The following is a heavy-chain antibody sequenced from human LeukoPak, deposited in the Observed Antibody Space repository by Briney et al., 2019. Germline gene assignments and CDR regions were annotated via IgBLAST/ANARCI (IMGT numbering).Heavy chain of an antibody. J-gene: IGHJ4*02. CDR2: MNPNSGNT. V-gene: IGHV1-8*01. D-gene: IGHD2-2*02. CDR1: GYTFTSYD. Sequence: ASVTVSCKASGYTFTSYDINWVRQATGQGLEWMGWMNPNSGNTGYAQKFQGRVTMTRNTSISTAYMELSSLRSEDTAVYYCATPASVVPAAIPFDYWGQGTLVTVSS. CDR3: ATPASVVPAAIPFDY.